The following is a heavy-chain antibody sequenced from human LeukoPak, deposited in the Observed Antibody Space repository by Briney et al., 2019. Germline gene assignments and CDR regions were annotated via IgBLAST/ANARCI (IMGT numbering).Heavy chain of an antibody. CDR1: GYTFTSYY. CDR2: INPSGGST. J-gene: IGHJ3*02. V-gene: IGHV1-46*01. Sequence: ASVKVSCKASGYTFTSYYMHWVRQAPGQGLEWMGIINPSGGSTSYAQKFQGRVTMTTDTSTSTAYMELRSLRSDDTAVYYCARDLESGYYDFWSGDYRDAFDIWGQGTMVTVSS. CDR3: ARDLESGYYDFWSGDYRDAFDI. D-gene: IGHD3-3*01.